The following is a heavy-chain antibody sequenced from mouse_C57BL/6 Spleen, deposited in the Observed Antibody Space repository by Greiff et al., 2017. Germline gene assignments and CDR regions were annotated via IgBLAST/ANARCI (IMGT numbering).Heavy chain of an antibody. CDR2: IWSGGST. J-gene: IGHJ3*01. V-gene: IGHV2-2*01. CDR1: GFSLTSYG. Sequence: QVQLKESGPGLVQPSQSLSITCTVSGFSLTSYGVHWVRQSPGKGLEWLGVIWSGGSTDYNAAFISRLSISKDNSKSQVFFKMNSLQADDTAIYYCASYGSSSWFAYWGQGTLVTVSA. D-gene: IGHD1-1*01. CDR3: ASYGSSSWFAY.